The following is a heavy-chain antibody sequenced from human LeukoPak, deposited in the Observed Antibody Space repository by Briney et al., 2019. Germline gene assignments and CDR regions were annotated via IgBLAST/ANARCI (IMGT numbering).Heavy chain of an antibody. CDR3: TTDSYYYDSSGYYYWYFDL. Sequence: AGGSLRLSCAASGFTFSNAWMSWVRQAPGKGLEWVGRIKSKTDGGTTDYAAPVKGRFTISRDDSKNTLYLQMNSLKTEDTAVYYCTTDSYYYDSSGYYYWYFDLWGRGTLSLSPQ. CDR1: GFTFSNAW. V-gene: IGHV3-15*01. D-gene: IGHD3-22*01. CDR2: IKSKTDGGTT. J-gene: IGHJ2*01.